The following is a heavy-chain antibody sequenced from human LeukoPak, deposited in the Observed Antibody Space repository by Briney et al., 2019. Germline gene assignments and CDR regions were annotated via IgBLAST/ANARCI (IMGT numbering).Heavy chain of an antibody. J-gene: IGHJ4*02. D-gene: IGHD3-10*01. V-gene: IGHV1-18*01. CDR3: ARGDYYGSGSYYGTFDY. Sequence: ASVKVSCKASGYTFNSYGIIWVRQAPGQGLEWMGWISAYNGNTNYAQKLQGRVTMTTDTSTSTAYMELRSLRSDDTAVYYCARGDYYGSGSYYGTFDYWGQGTLVTVSS. CDR2: ISAYNGNT. CDR1: GYTFNSYG.